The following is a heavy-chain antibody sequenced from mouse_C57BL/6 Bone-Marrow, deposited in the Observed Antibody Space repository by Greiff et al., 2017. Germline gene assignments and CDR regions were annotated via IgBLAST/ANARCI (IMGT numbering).Heavy chain of an antibody. CDR1: GFTFSSYG. V-gene: IGHV5-6*01. CDR3: ARHDLITEYYAMDY. Sequence: EVKVVESGGDLVKPGGSLKLSCAASGFTFSSYGMSWVRQTPDKRLEWVATISSGGSYTNYPDSVQGRFTISRDNAKNTLYLQMSRLKSEDTAMYYCARHDLITEYYAMDYWGQGTSVTVSS. D-gene: IGHD2-4*01. CDR2: ISSGGSYT. J-gene: IGHJ4*01.